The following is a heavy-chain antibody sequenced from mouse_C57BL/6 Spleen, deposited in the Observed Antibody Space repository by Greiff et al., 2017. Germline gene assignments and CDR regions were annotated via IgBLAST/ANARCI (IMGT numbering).Heavy chain of an antibody. CDR3: ARTIYDGPVPDD. CDR1: GYTFTGYW. J-gene: IGHJ4*01. D-gene: IGHD2-3*01. V-gene: IGHV1-9*01. Sequence: QVQLQQSGAALMKPGASVKLSCTATGYTFTGYWIAWVQQRPGHGLEWIGAILPGRGSPTSNEKFKGKATFTADPSSNTAYMQLSSLTTEDAAIYDCARTIYDGPVPDDWGKGTSVTVAS. CDR2: ILPGRGSP.